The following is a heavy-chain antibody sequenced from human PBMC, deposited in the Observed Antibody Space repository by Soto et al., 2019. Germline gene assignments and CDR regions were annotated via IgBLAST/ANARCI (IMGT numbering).Heavy chain of an antibody. Sequence: SETLSLTCTVSGGSISSSSYYWGWIRQPPGKGLEWIGSIYYSGSTYYNPSLKSRVTISVDTSKNQFSLKLSPVTAADTAVYYCARQYENRLWFGELASCYFDYWGQGTLVTVYS. CDR3: ARQYENRLWFGELASCYFDY. J-gene: IGHJ4*02. CDR1: GGSISSSSYY. D-gene: IGHD3-10*01. V-gene: IGHV4-39*01. CDR2: IYYSGST.